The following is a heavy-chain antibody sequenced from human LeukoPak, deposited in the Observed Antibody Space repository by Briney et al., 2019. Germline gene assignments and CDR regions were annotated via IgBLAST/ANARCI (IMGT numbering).Heavy chain of an antibody. CDR2: ISSSSSYT. V-gene: IGHV3-11*06. Sequence: GGSLRLSCAASGFTFSDYYMSWIRQAPGKGLEWVSYISSSSSYTNYADSVKGRFTISRDNAKNSLYLQMNSLRAEDTAVYYCARKGSGVPAYNWNDGQELDYWGQGTLVTVSS. CDR1: GFTFSDYY. CDR3: ARKGSGVPAYNWNDGQELDY. J-gene: IGHJ4*02. D-gene: IGHD1-20*01.